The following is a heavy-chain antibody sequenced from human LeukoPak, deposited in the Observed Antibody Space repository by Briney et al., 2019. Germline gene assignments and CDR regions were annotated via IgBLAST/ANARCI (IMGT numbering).Heavy chain of an antibody. D-gene: IGHD3-3*01. Sequence: SETLSLTCTVSGYSISSGYYWGWIRQPPGKGLEWIGSIYHSGSAYYNPSLKSRVTISVDTSKNQFSLKLSSVTAADTAVYYCASATIFGVGYFQHWGQGTLVTVSS. CDR3: ASATIFGVGYFQH. J-gene: IGHJ1*01. V-gene: IGHV4-38-2*02. CDR1: GYSISSGYY. CDR2: IYHSGSA.